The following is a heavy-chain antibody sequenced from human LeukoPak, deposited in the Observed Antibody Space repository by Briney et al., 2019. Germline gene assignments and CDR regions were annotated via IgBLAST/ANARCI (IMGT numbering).Heavy chain of an antibody. Sequence: PSETLSLTCTVSGGSISSYYWSWIRQPAGKGLEWIGRIYTSGSTNYNPSLKSRVTMSVDTSMNQFSLKLSSVTAADTAVYYCAREDSSSWYLTLFDYWGQGTLVTVSS. V-gene: IGHV4-4*07. CDR3: AREDSSSWYLTLFDY. D-gene: IGHD6-13*01. CDR1: GGSISSYY. J-gene: IGHJ4*02. CDR2: IYTSGST.